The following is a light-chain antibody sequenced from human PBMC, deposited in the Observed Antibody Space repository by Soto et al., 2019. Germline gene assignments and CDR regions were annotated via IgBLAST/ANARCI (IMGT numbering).Light chain of an antibody. J-gene: IGKJ4*01. CDR2: GAS. CDR3: QQYNNWPLT. CDR1: QSVSGN. Sequence: EVVMTRSPATLSVSPGERATLSCRASQSVSGNLAWYQQKPGQAPRLLIYGASARATGSPARFSGSGSGTQFTLTISSLQSEDFAVYYCQQYNNWPLTFGGGTKVEIK. V-gene: IGKV3-15*01.